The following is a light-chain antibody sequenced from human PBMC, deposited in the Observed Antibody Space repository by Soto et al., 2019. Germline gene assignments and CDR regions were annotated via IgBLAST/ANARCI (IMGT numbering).Light chain of an antibody. J-gene: IGKJ4*01. CDR2: GAS. CDR3: HQYNNWPVT. Sequence: EIVMTQSPATLSVSPGERATLSCRASQSVSTNLAWYQQKPGQAPRLLIYGASTRATVVPARFSGSGSGTEFTLTISNLQSEDFAVYFCHQYNNWPVTFGGGTKVEIK. CDR1: QSVSTN. V-gene: IGKV3-15*01.